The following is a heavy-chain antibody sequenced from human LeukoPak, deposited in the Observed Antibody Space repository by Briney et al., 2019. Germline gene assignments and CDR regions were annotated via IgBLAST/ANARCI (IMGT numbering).Heavy chain of an antibody. D-gene: IGHD3-10*01. CDR1: GFTFSSYW. V-gene: IGHV3-74*01. Sequence: GGSRSLSCALSGFTFSSYWMHWVSQAPGRGRVWVSRINSDGSDTTYADSVKGRFTISRDNAKNTLYLQMNSLRAEDTAVYYCAKNGPGLDYFDYWRQGTLDTVSS. J-gene: IGHJ4*02. CDR3: AKNGPGLDYFDY. CDR2: INSDGSDT.